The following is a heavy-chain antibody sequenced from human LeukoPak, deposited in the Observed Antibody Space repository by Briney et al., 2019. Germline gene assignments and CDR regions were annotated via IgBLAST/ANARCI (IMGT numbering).Heavy chain of an antibody. Sequence: SETLSLTCAVYGGSFSGYYWSWIRQPPGKGLEWIGEINHSGSTNYNPSLKSRVTISVDTSRNQFSLKLSSVTAADTAVYYCARVASSGWYGGIDYWGQGTLVTVSS. V-gene: IGHV4-34*01. CDR1: GGSFSGYY. J-gene: IGHJ4*02. CDR2: INHSGST. CDR3: ARVASSGWYGGIDY. D-gene: IGHD6-19*01.